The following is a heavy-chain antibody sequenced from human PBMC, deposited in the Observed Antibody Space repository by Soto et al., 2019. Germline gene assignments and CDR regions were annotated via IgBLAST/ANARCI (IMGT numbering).Heavy chain of an antibody. J-gene: IGHJ3*02. V-gene: IGHV1-18*01. Sequence: QVHLVQSGPEVKKPGASVKVSCKASGYTFNTYGITWVRQAPGQGLEWMAWINAYNGNRIYAQNFQGRVTVTTDTSPSAASMELMSLTSYDTAVYLCARDRDRVAEIWGQGTMVTVSS. CDR2: INAYNGNR. CDR3: ARDRDRVAEI. D-gene: IGHD2-15*01. CDR1: GYTFNTYG.